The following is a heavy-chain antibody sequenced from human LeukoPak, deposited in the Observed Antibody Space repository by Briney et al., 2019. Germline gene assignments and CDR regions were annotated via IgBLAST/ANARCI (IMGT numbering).Heavy chain of an antibody. CDR2: IIPIFGTA. CDR1: GGTFSSCA. J-gene: IGHJ2*01. V-gene: IGHV1-69*05. Sequence: SVKVSCKASGGTFSSCAISRVRQAPGQGLEWMGGIIPIFGTANYAQKFQGRVTITTDESTSTAYMELSSPRSEDTAVYYCAREGRWLQLPWYFDLWGRGTLVTVSS. CDR3: AREGRWLQLPWYFDL. D-gene: IGHD5-24*01.